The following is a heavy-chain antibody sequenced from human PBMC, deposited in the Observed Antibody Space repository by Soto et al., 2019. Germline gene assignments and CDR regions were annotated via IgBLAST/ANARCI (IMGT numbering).Heavy chain of an antibody. J-gene: IGHJ3*02. CDR3: ARDRNTVTGVEAFDI. D-gene: IGHD4-17*01. Sequence: SETLSLTCTVSGGSISSYYWSWIRQPPGKGLEWIGYIYYSGSTNYNPSLKSRVTISVDTSKNQFSLKLSSVTAADTAVYYCARDRNTVTGVEAFDIWGQGTMVTVSS. CDR2: IYYSGST. CDR1: GGSISSYY. V-gene: IGHV4-59*01.